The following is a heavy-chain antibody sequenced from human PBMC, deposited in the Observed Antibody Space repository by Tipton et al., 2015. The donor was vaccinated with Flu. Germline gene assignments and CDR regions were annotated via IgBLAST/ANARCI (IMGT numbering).Heavy chain of an antibody. Sequence: SLRLSCAASGFTFSSYWMSWVRQAPGKGLEWVANIKQDGSEKYYVDSVKGRFTISRDNAKNSLYLQMNSLRAEDTAVYYCARDGVAAAGTRGYYYYYMDVWGKGTMVTVSS. CDR3: ARDGVAAAGTRGYYYYYMDV. D-gene: IGHD6-13*01. CDR1: GFTFSSYW. J-gene: IGHJ6*03. CDR2: IKQDGSEK. V-gene: IGHV3-7*01.